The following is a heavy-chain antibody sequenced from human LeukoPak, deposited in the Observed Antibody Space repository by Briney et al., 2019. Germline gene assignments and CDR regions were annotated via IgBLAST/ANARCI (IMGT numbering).Heavy chain of an antibody. V-gene: IGHV3-74*01. Sequence: GGSLRLSCAASGFTFSSYWMHWVRQAPGKGLVWVSRINSDGSSTSYADSVKGRFTISRDNAKNTLYLQMNSLRAEDTAVYYCARVVLGYSSSWAFDYWGQGTLVTVSS. D-gene: IGHD6-13*01. CDR3: ARVVLGYSSSWAFDY. CDR1: GFTFSSYW. CDR2: INSDGSST. J-gene: IGHJ4*02.